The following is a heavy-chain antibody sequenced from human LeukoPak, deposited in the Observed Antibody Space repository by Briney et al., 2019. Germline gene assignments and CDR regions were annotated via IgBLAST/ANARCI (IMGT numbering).Heavy chain of an antibody. CDR3: AGGEPYCSSTSCPLDY. D-gene: IGHD2-2*01. J-gene: IGHJ4*02. V-gene: IGHV1-2*02. CDR2: INPNSGGT. Sequence: ASVKVSCKASGYTFTGYYMHWVRQAPGQGLEWMGWINPNSGGTNYAQKFQGRVTMTRDTSISTAYMELSRLRSDDTAVYYCAGGEPYCSSTSCPLDYWGQGTLVTVSS. CDR1: GYTFTGYY.